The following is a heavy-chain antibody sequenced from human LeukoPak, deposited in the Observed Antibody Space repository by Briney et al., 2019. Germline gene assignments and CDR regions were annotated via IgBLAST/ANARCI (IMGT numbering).Heavy chain of an antibody. V-gene: IGHV4-39*02. Sequence: SETLSLTCTVSGGSISSSSYYWGWIRQPPGKGLEWIGSIYYSGSTYYNPSLKSRVTISVDTSKNQFSLKLSSVTAADTAVYYCAREIGELLYLAPAVFKDSYGMDVWGQGTTVTVSS. CDR1: GGSISSSSYY. CDR2: IYYSGST. CDR3: AREIGELLYLAPAVFKDSYGMDV. D-gene: IGHD3-10*01. J-gene: IGHJ6*02.